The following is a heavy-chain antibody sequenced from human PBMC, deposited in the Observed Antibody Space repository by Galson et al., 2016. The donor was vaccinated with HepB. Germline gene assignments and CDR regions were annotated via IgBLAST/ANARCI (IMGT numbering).Heavy chain of an antibody. CDR3: ARESITGTTYHYYGMDV. J-gene: IGHJ6*02. D-gene: IGHD1-7*01. CDR1: GYTSTGYW. V-gene: IGHV1-2*06. Sequence: SVKVSCKASGYTSTGYWVHWVRQAPGQGLEWLGRINPDSGDTNYAQKFQGRVTMTRGTSISTAYMELSRLRSDDTAVYYCARESITGTTYHYYGMDVWGQGTTVTVSS. CDR2: INPDSGDT.